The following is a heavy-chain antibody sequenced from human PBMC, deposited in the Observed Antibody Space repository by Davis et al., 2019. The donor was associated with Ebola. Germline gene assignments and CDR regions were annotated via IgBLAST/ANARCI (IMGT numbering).Heavy chain of an antibody. D-gene: IGHD3-16*01. CDR1: GDTFTNSA. CDR3: ARDREGEYDI. Sequence: ASVKVSCKASGDTFTNSAFSWVRQAPGQGLEWVGWISNYNGNTHYGQKYQGRVTMTTDTFTSTAYMELRSLRSDDAAVYYCARDREGEYDIWGQGTMVTVSS. J-gene: IGHJ3*02. V-gene: IGHV1-18*01. CDR2: ISNYNGNT.